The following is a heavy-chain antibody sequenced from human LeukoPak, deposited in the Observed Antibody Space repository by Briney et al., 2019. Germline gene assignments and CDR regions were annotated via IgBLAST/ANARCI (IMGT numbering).Heavy chain of an antibody. CDR3: ARDLGMIMITFGGVIPFDY. D-gene: IGHD3-16*01. Sequence: ASVTVSCKASGYTFTSYGISWVRQAPGQGLEWMGWISAYNGNTNYAQKLQGRVTMTTDTSTSTAYMELRSLRSDDTAVYYCARDLGMIMITFGGVIPFDYWGQGTLVTVSS. J-gene: IGHJ4*02. V-gene: IGHV1-18*01. CDR1: GYTFTSYG. CDR2: ISAYNGNT.